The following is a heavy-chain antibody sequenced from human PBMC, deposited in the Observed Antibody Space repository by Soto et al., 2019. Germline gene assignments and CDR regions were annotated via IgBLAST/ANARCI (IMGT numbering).Heavy chain of an antibody. CDR1: GFSLSSPRMA. J-gene: IGHJ4*02. V-gene: IGHV2-5*02. CDR3: AHIVVAGLGYYFDY. D-gene: IGHD6-19*01. Sequence: QITWKEAGPTLVKPTQTLTLTCTFSGFSLSSPRMAVGWIRQPPGKPLEWLALIYWDDDKRYSPFLKSRLTITKDTSKNQVVLTMSNMDPVDTARYYCAHIVVAGLGYYFDYWGQGTLVTVSS. CDR2: IYWDDDK.